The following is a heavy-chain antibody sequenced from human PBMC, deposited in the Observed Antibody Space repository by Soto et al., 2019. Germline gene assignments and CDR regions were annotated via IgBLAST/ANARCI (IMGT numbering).Heavy chain of an antibody. D-gene: IGHD3-22*01. Sequence: ASVKVSCKASGYTFTSYDINWVRQATGQELEWMGWMNPNSGNTGYAQKFQVRVTMTRNTSISTAYLELSSLRSEDTAVYYCARAPAGYDSRGDYFDYWGQGTLVTVSS. CDR3: ARAPAGYDSRGDYFDY. CDR2: MNPNSGNT. J-gene: IGHJ4*02. V-gene: IGHV1-8*01. CDR1: GYTFTSYD.